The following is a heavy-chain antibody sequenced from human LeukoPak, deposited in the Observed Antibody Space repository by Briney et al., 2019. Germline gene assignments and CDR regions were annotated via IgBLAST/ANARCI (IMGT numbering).Heavy chain of an antibody. J-gene: IGHJ4*02. CDR1: GGSITTTSYY. D-gene: IGHD2-2*01. CDR3: ARAKVVPAASYDY. CDR2: IYTSGST. Sequence: SETLSLTCSVSGGSITTTSYYWSWIRQPAGKGLEWIGRIYTSGSTNYNPSLKSRVTISVDTSKNQFSLKLSSVTAADTAVYYCARAKVVPAASYDYWGQGTLVTVSS. V-gene: IGHV4-61*02.